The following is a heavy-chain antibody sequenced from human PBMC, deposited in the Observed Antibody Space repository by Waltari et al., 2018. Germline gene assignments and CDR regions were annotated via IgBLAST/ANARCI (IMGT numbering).Heavy chain of an antibody. J-gene: IGHJ4*02. CDR1: GSQSEHYA. CDR3: AKDARGGTSVHDGYYFDS. CDR2: ISWNSGRI. Sequence: ELQLVASAGVLVQPGRSQRLTFAAPGSQSEHYAQPLLRPKQGEGKGLEWVSGISWNSGRIAYADSVKSRFTISRDNTKNSLYLEMKSLKTDDTAFYFCAKDARGGTSVHDGYYFDSWGQGIRVTVSS. V-gene: IGHV3-9*02. D-gene: IGHD2-2*01.